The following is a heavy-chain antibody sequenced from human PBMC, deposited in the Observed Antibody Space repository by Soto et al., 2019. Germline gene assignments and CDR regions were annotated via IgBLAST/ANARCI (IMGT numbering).Heavy chain of an antibody. CDR1: GFTFSSYA. Sequence: GVSLRLSCAASGFTFSSYAMSWVRQAPGKGLEWVSAISGSGGSTYYADSVKGRFTISRDNSKNTLYLQMNSLRAEDTAVYYCAKDRSTYYLVPPFAPWGQGTLVTVSS. CDR2: ISGSGGST. V-gene: IGHV3-23*01. CDR3: AKDRSTYYLVPPFAP. J-gene: IGHJ5*02. D-gene: IGHD3-10*01.